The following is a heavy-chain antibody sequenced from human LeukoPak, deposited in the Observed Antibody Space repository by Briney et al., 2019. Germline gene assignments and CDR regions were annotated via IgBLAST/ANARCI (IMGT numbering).Heavy chain of an antibody. CDR1: GFSLSTSGVG. J-gene: IGHJ4*02. Sequence: SGPTLVKPTQTLTLTCTFSGFSLSTSGVGVGWIRQPPGKALEWLTLIYWNDDKRYSPSLKSRLTITKDTSNNQVVLTMTNMDPVDTATYYCARGPGYCSSTSCYTSFDYWGQGTLVTVSS. CDR3: ARGPGYCSSTSCYTSFDY. D-gene: IGHD2-2*02. CDR2: IYWNDDK. V-gene: IGHV2-5*01.